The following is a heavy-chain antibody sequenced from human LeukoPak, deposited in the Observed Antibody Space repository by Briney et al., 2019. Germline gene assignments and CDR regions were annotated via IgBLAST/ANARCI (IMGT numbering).Heavy chain of an antibody. CDR1: VYTSTNYG. Sequence: ASVKVSCKASVYTSTNYGISWVRQAPGQGLEWMGWISAYNANTNYAQKLQGRVTMTTDTSTSTAYMELRSLRSDDTAVYYSAGDRPWNSWVPDGMDVWGQGTTVTVSS. J-gene: IGHJ6*02. CDR2: ISAYNANT. V-gene: IGHV1-18*04. CDR3: AGDRPWNSWVPDGMDV. D-gene: IGHD1/OR15-1a*01.